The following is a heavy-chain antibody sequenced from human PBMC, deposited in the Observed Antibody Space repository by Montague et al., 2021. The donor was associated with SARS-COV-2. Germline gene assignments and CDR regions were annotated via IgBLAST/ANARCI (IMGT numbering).Heavy chain of an antibody. D-gene: IGHD3-10*01. CDR2: SSGSDGGP. J-gene: IGHJ6*02. CDR3: AKDSYYYGLGYGMDV. CDR1: GFTFSNSA. V-gene: IGHV3-23*01. Sequence: SLRLSCAASGFTFSNSAMNWVRQAPGKGLEWVSGSSGSDGGPHYADSVKGRFTISRDNSKNVLYPQMNSLRAEDTALYYFAKDSYYYGLGYGMDVWGQGTTVTVSS.